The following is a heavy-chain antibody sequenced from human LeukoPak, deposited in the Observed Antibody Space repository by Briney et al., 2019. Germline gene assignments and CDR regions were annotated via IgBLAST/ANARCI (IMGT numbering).Heavy chain of an antibody. D-gene: IGHD6-13*01. CDR2: MNPNSGNT. CDR1: GYTFTSYD. V-gene: IGHV1-8*01. Sequence: HVASVKVSCKASGYTFTSYDINWVRQATGQGLEWMGWMNPNSGNTGYAQKFQGRVTMTRNTSISTAYMELSSLRSEDTAVYYCARGGIGSSSRYPLYYYYYMDVWGKGTTVTISS. CDR3: ARGGIGSSSRYPLYYYYYMDV. J-gene: IGHJ6*03.